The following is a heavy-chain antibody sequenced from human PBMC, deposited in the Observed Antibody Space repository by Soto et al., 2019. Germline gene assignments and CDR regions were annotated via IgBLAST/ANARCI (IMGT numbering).Heavy chain of an antibody. CDR2: INSDGSST. Sequence: EVQLVESGGGLVQPGGSLRLSCSVSGFTFSSDWMHWVRQAPGKGLVWVSRINSDGSSTSYADSVKGRFTISRDNAKNTLYLQMNSMRAEDTAVYYCASTVVTGYWGQGTLVTVSS. V-gene: IGHV3-74*01. J-gene: IGHJ4*02. CDR3: ASTVVTGY. D-gene: IGHD2-15*01. CDR1: GFTFSSDW.